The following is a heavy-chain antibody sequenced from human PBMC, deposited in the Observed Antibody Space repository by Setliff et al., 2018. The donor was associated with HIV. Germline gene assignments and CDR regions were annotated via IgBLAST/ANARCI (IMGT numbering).Heavy chain of an antibody. CDR3: ARGPARAVARPGWLDP. CDR2: ISYSGKT. J-gene: IGHJ5*02. Sequence: SETLSLTCTVSGVPTSASTYYWGWIRQPPGKGLDWIGYISYSGKTYYNPSLKSRVTISVDKSKNQFSLKLSSVTAADTAVYYCARGPARAVARPGWLDPWGQGTLVTVSS. D-gene: IGHD6-19*01. CDR1: GVPTSASTYY. V-gene: IGHV4-39*07.